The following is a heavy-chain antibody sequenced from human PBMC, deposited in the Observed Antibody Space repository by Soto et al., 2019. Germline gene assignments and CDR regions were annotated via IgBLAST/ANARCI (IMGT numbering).Heavy chain of an antibody. D-gene: IGHD4-17*01. CDR1: GFTFSSYA. Sequence: EVQLLESGGGLVQPGGSLRLSCAASGFTFSSYAMSWVRQAPGKGLEWVSAISGSGGSTYYADSVKGRYTISRDNSTSKLYQQMTSLRAEDTDVDYCATSHADDYDDRTLDYWGQGTLVTVSS. CDR2: ISGSGGST. V-gene: IGHV3-23*01. J-gene: IGHJ4*02. CDR3: ATSHADDYDDRTLDY.